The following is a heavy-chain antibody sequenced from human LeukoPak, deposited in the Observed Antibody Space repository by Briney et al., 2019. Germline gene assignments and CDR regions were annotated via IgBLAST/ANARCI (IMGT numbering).Heavy chain of an antibody. J-gene: IGHJ4*02. V-gene: IGHV3-53*01. CDR1: GFTVSSNY. CDR2: IYSGGST. D-gene: IGHD3-3*01. Sequence: GGSLRLSCAASGFTVSSNYMSWVRQAPGKGLEWVSVIYSGGSTYYADSVKGRFTISRDNSKDTLYLQMNSLRAEDTAVYYCARGGDLWSGYTHFDYWGQGTLVTVSS. CDR3: ARGGDLWSGYTHFDY.